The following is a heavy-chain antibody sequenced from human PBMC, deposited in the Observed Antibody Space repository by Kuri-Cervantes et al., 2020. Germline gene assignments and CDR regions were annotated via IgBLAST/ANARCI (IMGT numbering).Heavy chain of an antibody. CDR1: GFTFSSYA. CDR2: ISGSGGST. CDR3: AKDLNRIWFGEFPYYYGMDV. D-gene: IGHD3-10*01. J-gene: IGHJ6*02. Sequence: GGFLRLSCAASGFTFSSYAMSWVRQAPGKGLEWVSAISGSGGSTYYADSVKGRFTISRDNSKNTLYLQMNSLRAEDTAVYYCAKDLNRIWFGEFPYYYGMDVWGQGTTGTGSS. V-gene: IGHV3-23*01.